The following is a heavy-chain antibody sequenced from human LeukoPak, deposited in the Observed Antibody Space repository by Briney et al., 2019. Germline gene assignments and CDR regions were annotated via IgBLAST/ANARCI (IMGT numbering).Heavy chain of an antibody. CDR3: ARRRVTVIVVSTFDS. CDR1: GGFFTNYF. Sequence: PSETLSLTCAVYGGFFTNYFWSWVRQSPGKGLEWIGEVADYGSVNYNPSLQSRVTISLDTSKNHFSLKVSSMTAADTAVYYCARRRVTVIVVSTFDSWGQGTLVTVSS. J-gene: IGHJ4*02. V-gene: IGHV4-34*01. D-gene: IGHD3-22*01. CDR2: VADYGSV.